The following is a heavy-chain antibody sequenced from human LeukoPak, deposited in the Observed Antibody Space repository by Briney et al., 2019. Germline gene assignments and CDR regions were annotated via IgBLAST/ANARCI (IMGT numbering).Heavy chain of an antibody. J-gene: IGHJ3*02. CDR2: IKGDGSST. D-gene: IGHD5-24*01. Sequence: GGSLRLSCAASGFTFSGYWMHWVRQAPGKGLVWVSRIKGDGSSTSYADSVKGRITISRDNANNTLYLQMNSLRGEDTAVYYCAREMATGVDAFAMWGQGTMVTVFS. CDR3: AREMATGVDAFAM. V-gene: IGHV3-74*01. CDR1: GFTFSGYW.